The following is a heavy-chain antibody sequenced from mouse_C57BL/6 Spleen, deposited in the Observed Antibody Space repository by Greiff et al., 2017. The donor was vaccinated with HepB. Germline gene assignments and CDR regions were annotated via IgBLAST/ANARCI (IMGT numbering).Heavy chain of an antibody. D-gene: IGHD2-5*01. CDR1: GYTFTSYW. CDR2: IDPSDSYT. J-gene: IGHJ2*01. Sequence: QVQLQQSGAELVMPGASVKLSCKASGYTFTSYWMHWVKQRPGQGLEWIGEIDPSDSYTNYNQKFKGKSTLTVDKSSSTAYMQLSSLTSEDSAVYYCARSIYSNGEYYFDYWGQGTTLTVSS. V-gene: IGHV1-69*01. CDR3: ARSIYSNGEYYFDY.